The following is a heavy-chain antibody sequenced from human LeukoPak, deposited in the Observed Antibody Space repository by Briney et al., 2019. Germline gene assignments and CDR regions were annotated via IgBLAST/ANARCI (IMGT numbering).Heavy chain of an antibody. CDR2: IKQDGSEK. D-gene: IGHD3-22*01. V-gene: IGHV3-7*01. J-gene: IGHJ4*02. CDR3: ARAPPGYYYDSSGYYYY. CDR1: GFPFSSYW. Sequence: GGSLRLSCAASGFPFSSYWMSWVRQAPGKALEWVANIKQDGSEKYYVDSVKGRFNISRDNAKNSLYLQMNSLRAEDTAVYYCARAPPGYYYDSSGYYYYWGQGTLVTVSS.